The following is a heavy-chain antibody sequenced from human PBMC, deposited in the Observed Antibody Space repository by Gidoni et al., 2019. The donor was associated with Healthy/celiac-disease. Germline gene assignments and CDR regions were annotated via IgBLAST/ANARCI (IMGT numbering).Heavy chain of an antibody. J-gene: IGHJ4*02. CDR1: VGSISSGGYY. CDR2: IYYSGST. V-gene: IGHV4-31*03. Sequence: QVQLQESGPGLVKPSQTLSLTCTVSVGSISSGGYYWSWIRQHPGKGLEWIGYIYYSGSTYYNPSLKSRVTISVDTSKNQFALKLSSVTAADTAVYYCAREIAAAGLDYWGQGTLVTVSS. CDR3: AREIAAAGLDY. D-gene: IGHD6-13*01.